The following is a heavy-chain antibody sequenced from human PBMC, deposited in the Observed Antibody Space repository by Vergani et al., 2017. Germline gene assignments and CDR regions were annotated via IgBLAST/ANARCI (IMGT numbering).Heavy chain of an antibody. CDR2: ICDRSASI. CDR1: GFSFSNSN. Sequence: EVQLVESGGGLVQPGGSLRLSCAASGFSFSNSNMNWVRQAPGKGLEWISYICDRSASIYYAASVRGRFTVSRDNARNSLSLQMNSLRAEDTAIYYCAKEAIVDYGFYFDHWGQGVLVTVSS. D-gene: IGHD4-17*01. CDR3: AKEAIVDYGFYFDH. V-gene: IGHV3-48*01. J-gene: IGHJ4*02.